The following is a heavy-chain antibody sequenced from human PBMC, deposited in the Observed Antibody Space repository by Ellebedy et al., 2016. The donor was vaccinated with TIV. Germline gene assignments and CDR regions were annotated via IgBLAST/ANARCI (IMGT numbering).Heavy chain of an antibody. D-gene: IGHD2-15*01. Sequence: GESLKISCAASGFTVSRSYMGWVRQAPGRGLEWVSIIYTIENTGNTYYADSAKGRFTISRDNSKNTLYLQMNSLRAEDTAVYYCAKFLGFCSGATCVIDHWGQGTLVTVSS. CDR2: IYTIENTGNT. V-gene: IGHV3-53*01. CDR3: AKFLGFCSGATCVIDH. CDR1: GFTVSRSY. J-gene: IGHJ4*02.